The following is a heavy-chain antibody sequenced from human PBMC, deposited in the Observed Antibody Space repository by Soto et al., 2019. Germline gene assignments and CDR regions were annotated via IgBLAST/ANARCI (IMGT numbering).Heavy chain of an antibody. V-gene: IGHV4-59*01. CDR3: GRYSSSWYPGGNFEY. D-gene: IGHD6-13*01. CDR1: GDSISTYY. J-gene: IGHJ4*02. CDR2: LYYGRSA. Sequence: SETLSLTCAVSGDSISTYYCMWIRQPPGKGLESIGYLYYGRSANYNPSLKSRVTLSVDTSTNQCSLTLSSMTAADTAVYYCGRYSSSWYPGGNFEYWGQGTLVTVSS.